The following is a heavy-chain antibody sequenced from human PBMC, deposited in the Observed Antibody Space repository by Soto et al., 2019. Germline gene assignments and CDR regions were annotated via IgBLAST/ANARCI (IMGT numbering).Heavy chain of an antibody. J-gene: IGHJ4*02. CDR1: GFTFSSYA. V-gene: IGHV3-23*01. CDR2: ISGSGGST. D-gene: IGHD1-26*01. CDR3: ARRGSGSDYGY. Sequence: EVQLLESGGGLVQPGGSLRLSCAASGFTFSSYAMRWVRQAPVKGLEWVSAISGSGGSTYYADSVKGRFTISRDNSKKTMYLPMNSLRAEDAAVCYCARRGSGSDYGYWGQGTLVTVS.